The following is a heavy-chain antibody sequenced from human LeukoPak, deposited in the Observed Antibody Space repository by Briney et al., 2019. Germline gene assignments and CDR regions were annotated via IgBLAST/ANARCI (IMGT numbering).Heavy chain of an antibody. Sequence: SETLSLTCSVSGGSINSYYWSWIRQPPGKGLEWIGYVHSTGTTHYNPSLKSLVTISVDTSKNQFSLKLNSVTAADTAVYYCARIGYSYGFFDYWGQGTLVTVSS. J-gene: IGHJ4*02. D-gene: IGHD5-18*01. CDR3: ARIGYSYGFFDY. CDR2: VHSTGTT. V-gene: IGHV4-59*08. CDR1: GGSINSYY.